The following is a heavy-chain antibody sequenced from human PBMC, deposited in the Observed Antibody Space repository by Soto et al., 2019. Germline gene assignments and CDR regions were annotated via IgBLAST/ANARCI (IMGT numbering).Heavy chain of an antibody. CDR1: GYTFTSYG. CDR2: ISAYNGNT. Sequence: ASVKVSCKASGYTFTSYGISWVRQAPGQGLEWMGWISAYNGNTNYAQKLQGRVTMTTDTSTSTAYMELRSLRSDDTAVYYCGRDHSCSSTSCPPYYYYYYGMDVWGQGTTVTVSS. D-gene: IGHD2-2*01. CDR3: GRDHSCSSTSCPPYYYYYYGMDV. V-gene: IGHV1-18*01. J-gene: IGHJ6*02.